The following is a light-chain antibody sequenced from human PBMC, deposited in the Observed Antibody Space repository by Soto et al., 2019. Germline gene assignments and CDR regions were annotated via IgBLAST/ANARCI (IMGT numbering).Light chain of an antibody. V-gene: IGLV7-46*01. Sequence: QAVVTQEPSLTVSPGGTVTLNCGSSTGAVTSGHYPYWFQQKPGQAPRTLIFNTNNKHSWTPARFSGSLLGGKAALTLSGAQPEDEAGYYCLLAYSGDREVFGGGTKLTVL. CDR3: LLAYSGDREV. CDR1: TGAVTSGHY. J-gene: IGLJ3*02. CDR2: NTN.